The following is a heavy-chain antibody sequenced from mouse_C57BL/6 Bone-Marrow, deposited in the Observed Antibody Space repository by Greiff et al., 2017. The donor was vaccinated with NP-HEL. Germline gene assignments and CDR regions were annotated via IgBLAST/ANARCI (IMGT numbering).Heavy chain of an antibody. V-gene: IGHV14-1*01. CDR3: TTGVAYAMDY. J-gene: IGHJ4*01. CDR1: GFNIKDYY. CDR2: IDPEDGDT. Sequence: EVQLQQSGAELVRPGASVKLSCTASGFNIKDYYMHWVKQRPEQGLEWIGRIDPEDGDTEYASKFQGKATITADTSSNTAYLQLSSLTSKDTAVDYCTTGVAYAMDYWGQGTSATVSS.